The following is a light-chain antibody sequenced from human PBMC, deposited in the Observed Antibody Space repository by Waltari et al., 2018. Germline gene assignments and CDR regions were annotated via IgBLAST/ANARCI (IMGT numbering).Light chain of an antibody. CDR1: QSLTKRY. J-gene: IGKJ2*01. Sequence: IVLTQSPGTLSLSPGERATLSCRASQSLTKRYLAWYQQKPGQVPRLPSSAASSRAAGIPDMFSGSGSGTDFTLTISRLEPDDFAVYYCQQYGSSIMYTFGQGTKLEIK. V-gene: IGKV3-20*01. CDR3: QQYGSSIMYT. CDR2: AAS.